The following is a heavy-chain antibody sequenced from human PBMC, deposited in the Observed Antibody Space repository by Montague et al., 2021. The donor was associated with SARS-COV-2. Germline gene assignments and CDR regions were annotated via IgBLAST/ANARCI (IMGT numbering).Heavy chain of an antibody. Sequence: CAISGDSVAGNSAAWDWNRQSPSRGLDWLGRTYYRSKWYNDYAVSVKSRITINPDTSKNQFSLQLNSVTAEDTAVYYCAGELRRIIMIVDIRGFDYGGQGTLVTVSS. J-gene: IGHJ4*02. D-gene: IGHD3-22*01. CDR3: AGELRRIIMIVDIRGFDY. CDR2: TYYRSKWYN. CDR1: GDSVAGNSAA. V-gene: IGHV6-1*01.